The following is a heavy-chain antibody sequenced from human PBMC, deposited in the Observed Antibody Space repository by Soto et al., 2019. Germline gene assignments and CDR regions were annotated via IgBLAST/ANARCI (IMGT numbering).Heavy chain of an antibody. V-gene: IGHV1-8*01. CDR2: MNPYTGKT. CDR3: TRRKERSGPNYFNL. D-gene: IGHD1-26*01. CDR1: GYTFTRYD. Sequence: ASVKVSCKASGYTFTRYDINWVRQASGQGLEWMGWMNPYTGKTGYAQKFRGRVTMTGNTSLGTAYMELSSLRSDDTAVYFCTRRKERSGPNYFNLWGQGTLVTVSS. J-gene: IGHJ4*02.